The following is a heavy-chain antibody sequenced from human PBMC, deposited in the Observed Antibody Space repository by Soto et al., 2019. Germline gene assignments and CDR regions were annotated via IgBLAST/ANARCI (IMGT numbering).Heavy chain of an antibody. J-gene: IGHJ5*02. D-gene: IGHD6-19*01. CDR2: ISYDGSNK. Sequence: QVQLVESGGGVVQPGRSLRLSCAASGFTFSSYAMHWVRQAPGKGLEWVAVISYDGSNKYYADSVKGRFTISRDNSKNTLYLQMNSLRAEVTVVYYCARDLEVAVAGAWGQGTLVTVSS. CDR1: GFTFSSYA. CDR3: ARDLEVAVAGA. V-gene: IGHV3-30-3*01.